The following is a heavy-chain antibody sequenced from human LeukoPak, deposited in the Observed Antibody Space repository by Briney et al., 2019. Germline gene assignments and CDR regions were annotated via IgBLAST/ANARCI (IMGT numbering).Heavy chain of an antibody. Sequence: GGSLRLSCAASGFTFSSYGMHWVRQAPGKGLEWVAFIRYDGSNKYYADSVKGRFTISRDNSKNTLYLQMNSLRAEDTAVYYCAKDGGSGSYYFDYWGQGTLVTVSS. CDR1: GFTFSSYG. D-gene: IGHD1-26*01. CDR2: IRYDGSNK. V-gene: IGHV3-30*02. CDR3: AKDGGSGSYYFDY. J-gene: IGHJ4*02.